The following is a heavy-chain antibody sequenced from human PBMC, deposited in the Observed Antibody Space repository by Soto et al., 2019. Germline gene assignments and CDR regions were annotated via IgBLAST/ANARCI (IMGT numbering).Heavy chain of an antibody. Sequence: QVQLVESGGGVVQPGRSLRLSCAASGFTFSSYAMHWVRQAPGKGLEWVAVISYDGSNKYYADSVKGRFTISRDTSKNTLYLQMNSLRAEDTAVYYCARDVYCGGDCYSPDGMYVWGQGTTVTFSS. CDR2: ISYDGSNK. D-gene: IGHD2-21*02. CDR1: GFTFSSYA. J-gene: IGHJ6*02. CDR3: ARDVYCGGDCYSPDGMYV. V-gene: IGHV3-30-3*01.